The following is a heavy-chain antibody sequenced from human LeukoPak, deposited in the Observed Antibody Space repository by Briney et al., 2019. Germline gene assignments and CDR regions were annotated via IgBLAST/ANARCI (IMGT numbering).Heavy chain of an antibody. D-gene: IGHD2-21*01. Sequence: ASVKVSCKASGGTFSSYAISWVRQAPGQGLEWMGGIIPIFGTANYAQKFQGRVTITADESTSTAYMELSSLRSEDTAVYYCARDLTYCGGDCYSGDHWGQGTLVTVSS. CDR1: GGTFSSYA. J-gene: IGHJ5*02. V-gene: IGHV1-69*01. CDR3: ARDLTYCGGDCYSGDH. CDR2: IIPIFGTA.